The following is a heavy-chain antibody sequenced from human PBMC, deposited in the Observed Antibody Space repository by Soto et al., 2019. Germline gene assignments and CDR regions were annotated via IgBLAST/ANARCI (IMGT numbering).Heavy chain of an antibody. CDR2: ISYDGNIE. Sequence: QVPLVESGGGGVQPGMALRLSCAASGFSFSNHGMHWVRQTPGSALELVAFISYDGNIEDYADSVRGRLTVCRDNSKNTMYMTMNSQVGEDTAVYYYANDPVVNVSGTHSGGLDDWGQVPTATVAS. CDR3: ANDPVVNVSGTHSGGLDD. J-gene: IGHJ6*02. V-gene: IGHV3-30*18. CDR1: GFSFSNHG. D-gene: IGHD3-10*01.